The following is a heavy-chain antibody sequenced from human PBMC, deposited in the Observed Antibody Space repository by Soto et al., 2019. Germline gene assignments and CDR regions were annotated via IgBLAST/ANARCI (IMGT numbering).Heavy chain of an antibody. V-gene: IGHV4-59*01. D-gene: IGHD3-10*01. J-gene: IGHJ6*02. CDR1: GGSISSYY. Sequence: SETLSLTCTVSGGSISSYYWSWIRQPPGKGLEWIGYIYYSGSTNYNPSLKSRVTISVDTSKNQFSLKLSSVTAADTAVYYCARSLGELSFYGMDVWGQGTTVTVSS. CDR2: IYYSGST. CDR3: ARSLGELSFYGMDV.